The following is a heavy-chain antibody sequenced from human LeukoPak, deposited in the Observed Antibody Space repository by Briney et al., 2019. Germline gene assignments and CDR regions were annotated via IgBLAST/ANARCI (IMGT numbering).Heavy chain of an antibody. J-gene: IGHJ5*02. D-gene: IGHD6-19*01. CDR2: IIPIFGTA. CDR1: GGTFSSYA. CDR3: ARDVSPSGVAGKIKWFDP. Sequence: ASVKVSCKASGGTFSSYAISWVRQAPGQGLEWMGGIIPIFGTANYAQKFQGRVTITTDESTSTAYMELSSLRSEDTAVYYCARDVSPSGVAGKIKWFDPWGQGTLVTVSS. V-gene: IGHV1-69*05.